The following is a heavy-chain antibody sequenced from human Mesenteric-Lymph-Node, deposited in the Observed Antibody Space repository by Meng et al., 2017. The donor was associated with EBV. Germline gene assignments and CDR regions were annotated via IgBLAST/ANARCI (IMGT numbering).Heavy chain of an antibody. Sequence: VESWLELKKLGVLVEVSIKALVYGFTCFAIHWVRQSPGQGLEWRGWINPGNGNTKYSQRFQGRVTITRDTYASTAYRELSRLRSEDTAVDYCARDEGFYDGGAYHIYWGQGTLVTVSS. D-gene: IGHD2/OR15-2a*01. V-gene: IGHV1-3*01. J-gene: IGHJ4*02. CDR1: VYGFTCFA. CDR2: INPGNGNT. CDR3: ARDEGFYDGGAYHIY.